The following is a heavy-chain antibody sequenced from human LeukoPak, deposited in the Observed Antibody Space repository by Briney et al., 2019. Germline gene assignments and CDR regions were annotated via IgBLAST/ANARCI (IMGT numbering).Heavy chain of an antibody. V-gene: IGHV4-38-2*01. J-gene: IGHJ4*02. CDR1: GFSISCGYY. Sequence: SEKMSLTCRVSGFSISCGYYWGWIRQPPGKGPDWIETNCRSGSTFYNRSGRSRVTISVDPSKNQFALRVPSVTAADPVVFCCVRRAVPAVEAMSYIAGCGQRTPVTASS. CDR3: VRRAVPAVEAMSYIAG. CDR2: NCRSGST. D-gene: IGHD2-2*01.